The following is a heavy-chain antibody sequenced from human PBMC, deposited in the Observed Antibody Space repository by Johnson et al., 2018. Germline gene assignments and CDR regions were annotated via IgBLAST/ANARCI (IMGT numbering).Heavy chain of an antibody. V-gene: IGHV3-23*04. J-gene: IGHJ4*02. CDR2: ITASGGST. D-gene: IGHD5/OR15-5a*01. Sequence: VQLVQSGGGLVQPGGSXRLSCAASGFIFTSYAMTWVRQAPGKGLEWVSSITASGGSTYYDDSVKGRFTISRDNSNKVLYLQMNSLRVEDTAVYYCAKDLAPSVGFFDYWGQGTLVTVSS. CDR3: AKDLAPSVGFFDY. CDR1: GFIFTSYA.